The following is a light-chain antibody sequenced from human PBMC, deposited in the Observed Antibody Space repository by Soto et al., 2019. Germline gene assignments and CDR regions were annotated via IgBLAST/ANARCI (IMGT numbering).Light chain of an antibody. CDR3: YSCSRSSGTRYV. CDR2: DVS. CDR1: SSDIGIYNY. V-gene: IGLV2-14*03. J-gene: IGLJ1*01. Sequence: QSALTQPASVSGSPGQSITISCTGTSSDIGIYNYVSWYQQHPGQAPKLMIYDVSNRPSGVSDRFSGSKSGNTASLTISGLQAEDEADYYCYSCSRSSGTRYVFGTGTKLPVL.